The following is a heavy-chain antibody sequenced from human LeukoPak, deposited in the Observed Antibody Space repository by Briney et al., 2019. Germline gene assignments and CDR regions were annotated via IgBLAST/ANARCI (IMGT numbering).Heavy chain of an antibody. J-gene: IGHJ5*02. Sequence: PGGSLRLSCAASGFTFSSYWMSWVRQAPGKGLEWVANIIQDGSEKYYVDSVRGRFTISRDNAKSSLYLRMTNLRAEDTAVYYCATDSFSFGDLNPGPWGQGTLVTVSS. CDR3: ATDSFSFGDLNPGP. D-gene: IGHD3-16*01. CDR2: IIQDGSEK. V-gene: IGHV3-7*01. CDR1: GFTFSSYW.